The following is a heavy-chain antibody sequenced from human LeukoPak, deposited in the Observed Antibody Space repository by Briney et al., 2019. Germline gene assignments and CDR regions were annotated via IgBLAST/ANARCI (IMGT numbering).Heavy chain of an antibody. Sequence: SETLSLTCAVSGGSISSNNWWIWVRQSPEKGLEWIGEIYHDGSTNYNPSLKSRVTISMDKSKNQLSLKLNFVTAADTAVYYCARVQRVEFPLKYYFDYWGQGTLVTVSS. CDR1: GGSISSNNW. V-gene: IGHV4-4*02. CDR2: IYHDGST. CDR3: ARVQRVEFPLKYYFDY. D-gene: IGHD2-21*01. J-gene: IGHJ4*02.